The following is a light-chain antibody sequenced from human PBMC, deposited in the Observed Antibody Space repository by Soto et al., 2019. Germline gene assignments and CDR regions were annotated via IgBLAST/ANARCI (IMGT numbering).Light chain of an antibody. CDR2: LGS. V-gene: IGKV2-28*01. CDR1: QSLLHRNGYNY. Sequence: DIVMTQSPLSLPVTPGEPASISCRSSQSLLHRNGYNYLEWYLQKPGQSPQLLIYLGSNRDSGVPDRFSGSGSGTDFTLKIRRVEAEDVGVYYCMQALQTPITFGQGTRLEIK. J-gene: IGKJ5*01. CDR3: MQALQTPIT.